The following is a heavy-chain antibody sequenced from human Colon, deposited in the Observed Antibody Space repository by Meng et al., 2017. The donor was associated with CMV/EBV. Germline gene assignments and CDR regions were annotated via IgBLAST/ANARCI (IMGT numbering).Heavy chain of an antibody. Sequence: SETLSLTCTVSGGSISSYYWTWIRQPAGKGLEWIGRIYTRGSTNYNPSLKSRVTMSVDTSKKQFSLKMTSVTDADTAVYYCARGSWDIFVETSPILDAIDVWGQGTRVTVSS. CDR3: ARGSWDIFVETSPILDAIDV. CDR2: IYTRGST. V-gene: IGHV4-4*07. D-gene: IGHD3-3*02. CDR1: GGSISSYY. J-gene: IGHJ3*01.